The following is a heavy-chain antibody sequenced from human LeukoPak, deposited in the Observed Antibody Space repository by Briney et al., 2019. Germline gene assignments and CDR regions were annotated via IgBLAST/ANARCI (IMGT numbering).Heavy chain of an antibody. CDR2: INPSGGST. CDR1: GYTFTNYY. Sequence: ASVKVSCKASGYTFTNYYMHWVRQAPGHGLEWMGIINPSGGSTSYAQKFQGRVTMTTDTSTSTAYMELRSLRSDDTAVYYCARDKKSLGYWGQGTLVTVSS. J-gene: IGHJ4*02. D-gene: IGHD3-16*01. CDR3: ARDKKSLGY. V-gene: IGHV1-46*01.